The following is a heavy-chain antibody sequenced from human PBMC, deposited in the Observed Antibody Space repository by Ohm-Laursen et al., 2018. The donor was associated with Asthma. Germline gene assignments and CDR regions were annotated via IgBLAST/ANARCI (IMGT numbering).Heavy chain of an antibody. CDR3: ATIFASGSHFAY. CDR2: INPNSGDT. J-gene: IGHJ4*02. V-gene: IGHV1-2*06. Sequence: SVKVSCKASGYTFADYHMHWVRQAPGQGPEWMGRINPNSGDTKYVQKFQGRVTMTRDTSITTAYMELSRLRSDDTAVYYCATIFASGSHFAYWGQGTLVAVSS. D-gene: IGHD3-10*01. CDR1: GYTFADYH.